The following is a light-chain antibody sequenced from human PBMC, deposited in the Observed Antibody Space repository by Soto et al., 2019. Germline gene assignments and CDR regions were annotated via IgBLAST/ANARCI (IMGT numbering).Light chain of an antibody. CDR1: NTDVGDYNY. Sequence: QSALTQPASVAGSPGQSITISCTGSNTDVGDYNYVSWYRQLPGKAPQLIIYEVSKRPSGVPDRFSGSKSGNTASLTVSGLQAEDEADYYCSSYAGSNNWVFGGGTKLTVL. V-gene: IGLV2-8*01. CDR3: SSYAGSNNWV. CDR2: EVS. J-gene: IGLJ3*02.